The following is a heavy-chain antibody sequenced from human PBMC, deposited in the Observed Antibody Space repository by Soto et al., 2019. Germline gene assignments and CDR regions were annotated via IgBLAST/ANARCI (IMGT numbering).Heavy chain of an antibody. J-gene: IGHJ6*02. V-gene: IGHV4-30-2*06. Sequence: PSETLSLTCTVSGASISYGGFSWSWIRQSPGKGLEWIGYISHLENTYLHPSFKSRLTMSIDRTRNQFSLKLSSVTAADMAVYYCASGPTRLRSWSMGVWGQGTTVTVSS. D-gene: IGHD5-12*01. CDR2: ISHLENT. CDR3: ASGPTRLRSWSMGV. CDR1: GASISYGGFS.